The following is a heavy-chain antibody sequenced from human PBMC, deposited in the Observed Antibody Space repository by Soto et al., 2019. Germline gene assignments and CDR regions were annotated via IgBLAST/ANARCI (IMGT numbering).Heavy chain of an antibody. CDR1: GGSISSGGYS. CDR3: ASLRSGWGIDY. J-gene: IGHJ4*02. V-gene: IGHV4-30-2*01. Sequence: QLQLQESGSGLVKPSQTLSLTCAVSGGSISSGGYSWSWIRQPPGKGLEWIRYIYHSGSTYYIQSLKRRVTTSVDRSKNLFSRQLSSVTPADTAVYYCASLRSGWGIDYWGQGTLVTVSS. CDR2: IYHSGST. D-gene: IGHD6-19*01.